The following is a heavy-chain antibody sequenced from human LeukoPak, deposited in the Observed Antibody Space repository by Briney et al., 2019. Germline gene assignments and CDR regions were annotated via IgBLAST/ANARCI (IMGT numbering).Heavy chain of an antibody. CDR2: ISYDGSNK. V-gene: IGHV3-30*03. J-gene: IGHJ4*02. CDR1: GFTFSSYS. D-gene: IGHD3-22*01. Sequence: QAGGSLRLSWAASGFTFSSYSMNWVRQAPGKGLEWVAVISYDGSNKYYADSVKGRFTISRDNSKNTLYLQMNSLRAEDTAVYYCARDPYYYDSSGYYYFDYWGQGTLVTVSS. CDR3: ARDPYYYDSSGYYYFDY.